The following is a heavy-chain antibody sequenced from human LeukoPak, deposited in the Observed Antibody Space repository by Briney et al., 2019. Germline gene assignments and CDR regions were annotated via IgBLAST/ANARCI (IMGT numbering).Heavy chain of an antibody. CDR3: ARERRDSSGWDGSDY. V-gene: IGHV3-53*01. CDR2: IYSGGST. J-gene: IGHJ4*02. D-gene: IGHD6-19*01. CDR1: GFTVSSNY. Sequence: PGGSLRLSCAASGFTVSSNYMSWVRQAPGKGLEWVSVIYSGGSTYYEDSVKGRFTISRDNSKNTLYLQMNSLRAEDTAVYYCARERRDSSGWDGSDYWGQGTLVTVSS.